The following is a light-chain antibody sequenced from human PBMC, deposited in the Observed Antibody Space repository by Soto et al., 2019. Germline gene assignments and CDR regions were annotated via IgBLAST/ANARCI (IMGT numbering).Light chain of an antibody. V-gene: IGLV2-14*01. Sequence: QSALTQPASVSGSPGQSITISCTGTSSDAGGYNYVSWYQQHPGKAPKLMIYEVSTRPSGVSNRFSGSKSGNTASLTISGLQAEDESDYYCSSYTSTSTPYVFGTGTKLTVL. J-gene: IGLJ1*01. CDR3: SSYTSTSTPYV. CDR1: SSDAGGYNY. CDR2: EVS.